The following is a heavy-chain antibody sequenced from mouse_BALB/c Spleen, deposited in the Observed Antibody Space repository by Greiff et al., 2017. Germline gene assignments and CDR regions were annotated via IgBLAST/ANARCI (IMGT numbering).Heavy chain of an antibody. D-gene: IGHD1-2*01. CDR2: ISSGSSTI. Sequence: EVQGVESGGGLVQPGGSRKLSCAASGFTFSSFGMHWVRQAPEKGLEWVAYISSGSSTIYYADTVKGRFTISRDNPKNTLFLQMTSLRSEDTAMYYCARSGFITTAKDAMDYWGQGTSVTVSS. J-gene: IGHJ4*01. V-gene: IGHV5-17*02. CDR1: GFTFSSFG. CDR3: ARSGFITTAKDAMDY.